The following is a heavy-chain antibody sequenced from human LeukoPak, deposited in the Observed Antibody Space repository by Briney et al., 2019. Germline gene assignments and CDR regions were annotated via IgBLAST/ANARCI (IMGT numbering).Heavy chain of an antibody. Sequence: PGGSLRLSCAASGFTFSSYAMSWVRQAPGKGLEWVAFIRYDGSNKYYADSVKGRFTISRDNSKNTLYLQMNSLRAEDTAVYYCAKDRTIFGVVIKGFLDYWGQGTLVTVSS. D-gene: IGHD3-3*01. V-gene: IGHV3-30*02. CDR2: IRYDGSNK. CDR1: GFTFSSYA. J-gene: IGHJ4*02. CDR3: AKDRTIFGVVIKGFLDY.